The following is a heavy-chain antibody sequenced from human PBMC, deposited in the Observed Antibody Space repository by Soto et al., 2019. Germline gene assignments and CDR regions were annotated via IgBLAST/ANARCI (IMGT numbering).Heavy chain of an antibody. J-gene: IGHJ4*02. V-gene: IGHV3-9*01. CDR1: VFTFDDYG. D-gene: IGHD5-12*01. Sequence: SLRLACVLSVFTFDDYGMSWVRQAPGKGLEWVSGISRNSGTIEYADSVKGRFTVSRDNAKNSLYLQMDSLRAEDTALYYRVKDMGYGSPSTFDYWGQGTLVTVSS. CDR2: ISRNSGTI. CDR3: VKDMGYGSPSTFDY.